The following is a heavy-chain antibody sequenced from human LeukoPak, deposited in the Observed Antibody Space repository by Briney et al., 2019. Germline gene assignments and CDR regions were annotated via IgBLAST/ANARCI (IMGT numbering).Heavy chain of an antibody. CDR3: ARVPWANYYDIYFDY. CDR2: INPSSGST. D-gene: IGHD3-22*01. J-gene: IGHJ4*02. Sequence: ASVKVSCKASGYTFTTFYMHWVRQAPGQGVEWMGIINPSSGSTSYAQKFQGRVTMTRNTSTSTVYMELSSLRSEDTAVYYCARVPWANYYDIYFDYWGQGALVTVSS. V-gene: IGHV1-46*01. CDR1: GYTFTTFY.